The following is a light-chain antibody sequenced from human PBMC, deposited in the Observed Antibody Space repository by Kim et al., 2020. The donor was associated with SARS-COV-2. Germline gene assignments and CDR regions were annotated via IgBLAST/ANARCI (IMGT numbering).Light chain of an antibody. CDR1: QSISSAL. CDR2: GAS. V-gene: IGKV3-20*01. J-gene: IGKJ4*01. CDR3: QQYGTTPLT. Sequence: SPGETATLSCRASQSISSALLAWYQQRPGQAPRLLMSGASIRATGIPDRFSGNGSGTDFTLTISRLETDDFAVYYCQQYGTTPLTFGGGTKVDIK.